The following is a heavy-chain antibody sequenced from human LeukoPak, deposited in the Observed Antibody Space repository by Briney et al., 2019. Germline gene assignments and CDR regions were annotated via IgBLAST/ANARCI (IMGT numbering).Heavy chain of an antibody. Sequence: GGSLRLACAASGFTFSSYSMNWVRQAPGKGLEWVSSISSSSSYIYYADSVKGRFTISRDNAKNSLYLQMNSLRAEDTAVYYCARVRYDSSGYYLDYWGQGTLVTVSS. CDR1: GFTFSSYS. CDR3: ARVRYDSSGYYLDY. D-gene: IGHD3-22*01. V-gene: IGHV3-21*01. CDR2: ISSSSSYI. J-gene: IGHJ4*02.